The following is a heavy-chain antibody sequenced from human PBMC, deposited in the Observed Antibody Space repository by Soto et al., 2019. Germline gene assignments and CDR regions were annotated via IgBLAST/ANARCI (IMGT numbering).Heavy chain of an antibody. D-gene: IGHD3-22*01. CDR1: GGSFSGYY. CDR2: INYSGST. V-gene: IGHV4-34*01. J-gene: IGHJ4*02. CDR3: ARGLYYYDSSGYHRGWFDY. Sequence: SETLSLTCAVYGGSFSGYYWSWIRQPPGKGLEWIGEINYSGSTNYNPSLKSRVTISVDTSKNQFSLKLSSVTAADTAVYYCARGLYYYDSSGYHRGWFDYWGQGTLVTXSS.